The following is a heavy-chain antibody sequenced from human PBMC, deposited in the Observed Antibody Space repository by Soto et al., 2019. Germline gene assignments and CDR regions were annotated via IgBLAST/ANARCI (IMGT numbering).Heavy chain of an antibody. CDR2: INPSGGNT. D-gene: IGHD3-9*01. CDR1: GYTFTNFG. J-gene: IGHJ6*02. Sequence: ASVKVSCKASGYTFTNFGISWVRQAPGQGLEWMGIINPSGGNTSYAEKFQGRVTMTSDTSTSTVYMELSSLRSEDTAVYYCATAEGYDILTGPPAYYYYGMDVWGQGIQVTV. V-gene: IGHV1-46*01. CDR3: ATAEGYDILTGPPAYYYYGMDV.